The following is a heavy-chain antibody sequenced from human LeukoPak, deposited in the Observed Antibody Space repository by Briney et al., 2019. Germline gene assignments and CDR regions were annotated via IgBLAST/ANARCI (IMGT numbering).Heavy chain of an antibody. Sequence: PGGSLGLSCVASGFTFSSYWMSWVRQAPGKGLEWVANIKQDGSEKYYVDSVRGRFTISRDNVKNSLYLQMNSLRAEDTAVYYCARGGKFYYDSSGYPGDYWGQGTLVTVSS. CDR3: ARGGKFYYDSSGYPGDY. D-gene: IGHD3-22*01. CDR2: IKQDGSEK. V-gene: IGHV3-7*01. CDR1: GFTFSSYW. J-gene: IGHJ4*02.